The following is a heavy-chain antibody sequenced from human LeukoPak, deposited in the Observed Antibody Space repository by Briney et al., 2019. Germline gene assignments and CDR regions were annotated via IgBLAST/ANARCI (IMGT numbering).Heavy chain of an antibody. CDR1: GFNFSDFY. Sequence: PVGSLRLSCAASGFNFSDFYMNWIRQAPGKGLEWLSSISLSGSTITYAASVKGRVTVSRDNAKSSVFLQMHSLRADDTAVYYCAREASCSSTTCYFDYWGQGTLVTLSS. CDR3: AREASCSSTTCYFDY. J-gene: IGHJ4*02. D-gene: IGHD2-2*01. V-gene: IGHV3-11*01. CDR2: ISLSGSTI.